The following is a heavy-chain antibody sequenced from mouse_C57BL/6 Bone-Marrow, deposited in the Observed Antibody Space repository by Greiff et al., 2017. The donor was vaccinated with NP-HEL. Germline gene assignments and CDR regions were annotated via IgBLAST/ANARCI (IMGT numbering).Heavy chain of an antibody. CDR1: GYTFTSYW. V-gene: IGHV1-72*01. CDR2: ISPNSGGT. CDR3: ARGRYFDY. Sequence: QVQLQPPGAELVKPGASVKLSCQASGYTFTSYWMHWLQPRPGRFLELIVLISPNSGGTKYNEKFKIKATLTVDKPSSTAYMQLSSLTSEDSAVYYCARGRYFDYWGQGTTLTVSS. J-gene: IGHJ2*01.